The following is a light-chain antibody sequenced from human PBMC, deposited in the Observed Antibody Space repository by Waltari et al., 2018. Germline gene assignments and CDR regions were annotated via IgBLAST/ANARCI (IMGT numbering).Light chain of an antibody. V-gene: IGLV1-40*01. CDR3: QSYDNSLSSWV. CDR2: GGT. Sequence: QSVLTQPPSVSGTPGQSVTISCTGGSPNIGAGYDVHWYQQLRGAAPKGGILGGTARATGVTARFSASKSVTSASLAITGLQADDEADYYCQSYDNSLSSWVFGGGTKLTVL. CDR1: SPNIGAGYD. J-gene: IGLJ3*02.